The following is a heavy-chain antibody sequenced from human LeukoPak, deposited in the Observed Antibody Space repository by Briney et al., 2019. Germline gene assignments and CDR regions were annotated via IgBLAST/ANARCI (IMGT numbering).Heavy chain of an antibody. D-gene: IGHD3-22*01. CDR1: GFTFSSYG. CDR2: ISYDGSNK. Sequence: GESLRLSCAASGFTFSSYGMHWVHQAPGKGLEWVAVISYDGSNKYYADSVKGRFTISRDNSKNTLYLQMNSLRAEDTAVYYCAKDPRNEYYYDSSGYWINYFDYWGQGTLVTVSS. V-gene: IGHV3-30*18. CDR3: AKDPRNEYYYDSSGYWINYFDY. J-gene: IGHJ4*02.